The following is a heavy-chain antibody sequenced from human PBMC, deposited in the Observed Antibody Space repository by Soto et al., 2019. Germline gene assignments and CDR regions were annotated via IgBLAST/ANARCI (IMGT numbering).Heavy chain of an antibody. V-gene: IGHV4-34*01. CDR1: GGSFSGYS. J-gene: IGHJ4*02. D-gene: IGHD2-8*02. CDR2: INHSGST. Sequence: QVQLQQWGAGLLKPSETLSLTCAVYGGSFSGYSWTWIRQPPGTGLEWIGEINHSGSTNFNPSLNSRVTISVDTSKNQFSLKLTSVTAADTAVYYCARDKITGLFGYWGQGTLVTVSS. CDR3: ARDKITGLFGY.